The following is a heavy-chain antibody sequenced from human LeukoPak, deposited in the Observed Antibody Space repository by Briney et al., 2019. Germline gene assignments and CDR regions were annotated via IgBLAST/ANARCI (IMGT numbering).Heavy chain of an antibody. D-gene: IGHD3-10*01. V-gene: IGHV4-59*01. Sequence: KPSETLSLTCTVSGGSISSYYWSWIRQPPGKGLEWIGYIYYSGSTNYNPSLKSRVTISVDTSKNQFSLKLSSVTAADTAVYYCARVQKNYYGSGSYYNSYYYYYYMDVWGKGTTVTISS. CDR3: ARVQKNYYGSGSYYNSYYYYYYMDV. CDR1: GGSISSYY. J-gene: IGHJ6*03. CDR2: IYYSGST.